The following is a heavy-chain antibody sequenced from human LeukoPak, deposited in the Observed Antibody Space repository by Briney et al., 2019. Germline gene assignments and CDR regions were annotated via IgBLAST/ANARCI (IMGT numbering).Heavy chain of an antibody. D-gene: IGHD3-22*01. V-gene: IGHV3-30*18. Sequence: GGSLRLSCAASGFIFSSYGMHWVRQAPGKGLEWVAVISYDGSNKYYADSVKGRFTISRDNSKNTLYLQMNSLRAEDTAVYYCAKGQTYYYDSSGQEDFDYWGQGTLVTVSS. CDR2: ISYDGSNK. J-gene: IGHJ4*02. CDR1: GFIFSSYG. CDR3: AKGQTYYYDSSGQEDFDY.